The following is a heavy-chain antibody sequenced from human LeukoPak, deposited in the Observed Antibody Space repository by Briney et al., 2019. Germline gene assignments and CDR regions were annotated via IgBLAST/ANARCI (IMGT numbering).Heavy chain of an antibody. CDR1: GFTFSSYS. CDR3: ARDPPLTGDYYFDY. CDR2: INSGSSAI. J-gene: IGHJ4*02. Sequence: PGGSLRLSCAASGFTFSSYSMNWVRQAPGKGLEWVSYINSGSSAIYYADSVKGRFTISRDNAKNSLYLQMNSLRDEDTAVYYCARDPPLTGDYYFDYWGQGTLVTVSS. D-gene: IGHD7-27*01. V-gene: IGHV3-48*02.